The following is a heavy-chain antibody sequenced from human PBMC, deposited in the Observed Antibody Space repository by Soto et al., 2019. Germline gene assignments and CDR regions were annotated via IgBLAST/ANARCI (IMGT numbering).Heavy chain of an antibody. CDR1: GGSISSSDYY. CDR2: MYYSGST. J-gene: IGHJ6*02. CDR3: ARHNYGMDV. V-gene: IGHV4-39*01. Sequence: SETLSLTCTVSGGSISSSDYYWGWIRQPPGRGPEWIGSMYYSGSTYYNPSLESRVTISVDTSKNQFSLKLSSVTAADTAVYYCARHNYGMDVWGQGTTVTISS.